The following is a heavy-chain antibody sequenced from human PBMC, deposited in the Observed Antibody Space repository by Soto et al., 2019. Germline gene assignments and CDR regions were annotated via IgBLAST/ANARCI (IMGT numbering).Heavy chain of an antibody. Sequence: HPGGSLRLSCAASGFTFSSYAMHWVRQAPGKGLEWVAVISYDGSNKYYADSVKGRFTISRDNSKNTLYLQMNSLRAEDTAVYYCAMYGSGSSHWGYYYYYGMDVWGQGTTVTLSS. CDR2: ISYDGSNK. CDR3: AMYGSGSSHWGYYYYYGMDV. CDR1: GFTFSSYA. J-gene: IGHJ6*02. V-gene: IGHV3-30-3*01. D-gene: IGHD3-10*01.